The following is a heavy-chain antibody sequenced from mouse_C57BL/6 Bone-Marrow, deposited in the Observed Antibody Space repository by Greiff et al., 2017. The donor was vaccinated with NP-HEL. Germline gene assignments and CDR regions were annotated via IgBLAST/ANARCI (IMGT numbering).Heavy chain of an antibody. CDR2: ISYDGSN. D-gene: IGHD1-1*01. Sequence: EVQLVESGPGLVKPSQSLSLTCSVTGYSITSGYYWNWIRQFPGNKLEWMGYISYDGSNNYNPSLKNRISITRDTSKNQFFLKLNSVTTEDTATYYCARGEYYYGSSDWYFDVWGTGTTVTVSS. CDR3: ARGEYYYGSSDWYFDV. CDR1: GYSITSGYY. V-gene: IGHV3-6*01. J-gene: IGHJ1*03.